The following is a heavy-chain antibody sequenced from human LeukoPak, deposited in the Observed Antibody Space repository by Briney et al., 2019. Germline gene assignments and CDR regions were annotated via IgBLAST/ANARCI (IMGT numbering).Heavy chain of an antibody. V-gene: IGHV3-30*04. CDR1: GFTFSSSI. CDR3: AREGYTSGRCGAFDI. J-gene: IGHJ3*02. CDR2: MSHDGRTI. Sequence: QPGRSLRLSCAASGFTFSSSIMHWVRQAPGKGLEWVAVMSHDGRTIYYPDSVKGRFTISRDNSKNTLYLQMSSLRPDDTAVYYCAREGYTSGRCGAFDIWGQGTLVTVSS. D-gene: IGHD6-19*01.